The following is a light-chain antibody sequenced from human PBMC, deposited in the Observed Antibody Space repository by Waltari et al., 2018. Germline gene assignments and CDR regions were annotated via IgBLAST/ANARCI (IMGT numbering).Light chain of an antibody. CDR3: AAWDDSLYGV. CDR1: NSNIGKYN. Sequence: QSVLTQPPSASGTPGQRVTISCSGSNSNIGKYNVYWYQQVPGTAPKLLIYRNNQRPAGVPGRFSGSKSDTSASLAISGLRSDEEAEYYCAAWDDSLYGVFGGGTKLTVL. CDR2: RNN. V-gene: IGLV1-47*01. J-gene: IGLJ3*02.